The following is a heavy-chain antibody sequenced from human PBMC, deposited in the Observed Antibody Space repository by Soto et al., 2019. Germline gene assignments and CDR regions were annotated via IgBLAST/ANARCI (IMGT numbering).Heavy chain of an antibody. CDR3: ARDGSGWSIDAFDF. Sequence: PSETLSLTCTVSGGSISSYYWSWIRQPPGKELEWIGYIYYSGRTNYNPSLKSRVTISVDTSKNHFSLRLSSVAAADTAVYYCARDGSGWSIDAFDFWGQGTMVTVSS. CDR2: IYYSGRT. J-gene: IGHJ3*01. CDR1: GGSISSYY. V-gene: IGHV4-59*01. D-gene: IGHD6-19*01.